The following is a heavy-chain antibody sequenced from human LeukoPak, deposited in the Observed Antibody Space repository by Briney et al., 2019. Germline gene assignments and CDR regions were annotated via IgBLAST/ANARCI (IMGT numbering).Heavy chain of an antibody. D-gene: IGHD3-3*01. CDR1: GGSISSSFYY. CDR2: IYYSGTT. Sequence: SETLSLTCTVSGGSISSSFYYWGWIRQPPGKGLEWIGSIYYSGTTYYNPSLKSRVTISVDTSKNHFSLKLSSVTAADTAVYYCARAGQGDFWSGLRYFDYWGQGTLVTVSS. CDR3: ARAGQGDFWSGLRYFDY. J-gene: IGHJ4*02. V-gene: IGHV4-39*02.